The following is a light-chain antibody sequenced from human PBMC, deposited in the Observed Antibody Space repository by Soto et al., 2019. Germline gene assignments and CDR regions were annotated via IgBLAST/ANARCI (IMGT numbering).Light chain of an antibody. V-gene: IGKV3-20*01. Sequence: EIVLTQSPGTLSLSQGERATLSCRASHSVSSRYLAWYQQKPGQAPRLLIYGASNRATGIPDKFSGSGSGTDFTLTINRLEPEDFAVYYCQQYGTSPRTFGQGTKVDIK. CDR3: QQYGTSPRT. CDR1: HSVSSRY. CDR2: GAS. J-gene: IGKJ1*01.